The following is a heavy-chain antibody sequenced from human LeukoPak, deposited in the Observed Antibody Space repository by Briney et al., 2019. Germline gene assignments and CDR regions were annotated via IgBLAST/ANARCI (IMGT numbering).Heavy chain of an antibody. Sequence: PGGSLRLSCAASGLTFSTSWLTWVRQTPGKGLEWVANIKEDGSAQNYVDSVKGRFTISRDNAETSLYLQMNNLRVEDTAVYYCARDRAYNRFDLWGQGTLVTVSS. CDR2: IKEDGSAQ. J-gene: IGHJ4*02. CDR3: ARDRAYNRFDL. D-gene: IGHD5-24*01. CDR1: GLTFSTSW. V-gene: IGHV3-7*01.